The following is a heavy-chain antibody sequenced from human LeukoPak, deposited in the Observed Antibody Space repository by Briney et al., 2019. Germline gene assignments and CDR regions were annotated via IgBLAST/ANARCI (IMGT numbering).Heavy chain of an antibody. CDR3: ARDSYASGSDY. J-gene: IGHJ4*02. V-gene: IGHV3-11*01. CDR2: ITSTGSNI. Sequence: GGSLRLSCLVSGFTFNAYHMSWIRQAPGKGLEWVSYITSTGSNIYYADSVKGRFTISRDNAKNSLYLQMNSLRADDTAVYFCARDSYASGSDYWGQGTLVTVSS. CDR1: GFTFNAYH. D-gene: IGHD1-26*01.